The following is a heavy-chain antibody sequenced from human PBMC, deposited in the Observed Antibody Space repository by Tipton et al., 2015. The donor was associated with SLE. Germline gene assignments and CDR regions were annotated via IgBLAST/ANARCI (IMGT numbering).Heavy chain of an antibody. CDR2: IYYSGTS. V-gene: IGHV4-39*01. D-gene: IGHD3-10*01. CDR1: GGSISGTSHY. CDR3: AGTPWLVRFEY. J-gene: IGHJ4*02. Sequence: TLSLTCSVSGGSISGTSHYWGWIRQSPGKGLEWLGSIYYSGTSYYNPSLKSRVTISVDTSKNQISPKLRSVTAADTAVYYCAGTPWLVRFEYWGQGTLVNVSP.